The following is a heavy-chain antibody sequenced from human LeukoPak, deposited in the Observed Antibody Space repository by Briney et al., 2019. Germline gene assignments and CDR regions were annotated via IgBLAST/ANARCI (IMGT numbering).Heavy chain of an antibody. V-gene: IGHV1-2*02. CDR3: ATFTGTTAF. CDR1: GYVFTAYH. D-gene: IGHD1-7*01. Sequence: ASVKVSCKASGYVFTAYHIHWVRQAPGQGLELVGWINPNTGGANYAQKFQGRVTMTRDASIATAYMDLSRLTSDDTALYFCATFTGTTAFWGQGTLVAVSS. J-gene: IGHJ4*02. CDR2: INPNTGGA.